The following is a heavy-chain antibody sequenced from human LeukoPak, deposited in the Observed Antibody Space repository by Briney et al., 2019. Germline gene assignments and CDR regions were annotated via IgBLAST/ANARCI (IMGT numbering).Heavy chain of an antibody. CDR1: GFTFSSYS. CDR2: ISSSSYI. Sequence: PGGSLRLSCAASGFTFSSYSMNWVRQAPGKGLEWVSSISSSSYIYYADSVKGRFTISRDNAKNSLYLQMNSLRAEDTAVYYCARENSAAYCGGDCYFVDWGQGTLVTVSS. V-gene: IGHV3-21*01. D-gene: IGHD2-21*02. CDR3: ARENSAAYCGGDCYFVD. J-gene: IGHJ4*02.